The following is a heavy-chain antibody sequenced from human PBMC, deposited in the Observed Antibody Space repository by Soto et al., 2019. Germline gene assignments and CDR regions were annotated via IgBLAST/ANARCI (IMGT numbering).Heavy chain of an antibody. CDR1: GYTFTNFD. CDR3: ARALYSSSWTFSFDY. D-gene: IGHD6-13*01. CDR2: MNPDTGDT. Sequence: ASVKVSCKASGYTFTNFDIHWVRQATGQRLEWMGWMNPDTGDTGYAQNFQGRITMTTNTSISTSYMELSSLRSDDTAVYYCARALYSSSWTFSFDYWGQGTLVTVSS. J-gene: IGHJ4*02. V-gene: IGHV1-8*01.